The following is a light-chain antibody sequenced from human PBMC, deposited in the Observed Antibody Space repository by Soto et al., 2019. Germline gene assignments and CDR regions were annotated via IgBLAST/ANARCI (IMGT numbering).Light chain of an antibody. CDR3: QRYNHRCT. CDR1: QSVSSN. V-gene: IGKV3-15*01. Sequence: EIVMTQSPATLSVSPGERATLSCRASQSVSSNLAWYQQKPGQAPRLLIYDASTRATDIPARFSGSGSRTDFTITISSLHSDDFTVYYWQRYNHRCTFGQGAKAAIK. CDR2: DAS. J-gene: IGKJ1*01.